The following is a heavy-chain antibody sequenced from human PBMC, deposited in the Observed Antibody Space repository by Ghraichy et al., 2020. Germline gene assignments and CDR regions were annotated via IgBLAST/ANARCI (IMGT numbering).Heavy chain of an antibody. CDR3: ARDRRGLYYYDSSGSYYYYYGMDV. CDR2: IYYSGST. Sequence: SETLSLTCTVSGGSISSYYWSWIRQPPGKGLEWIGYIYYSGSTNYNPSLKSRVTISVDTSKNQFSLKLSSVTAADTAVYYCARDRRGLYYYDSSGSYYYYYGMDVWGQGTTVTVSS. CDR1: GGSISSYY. V-gene: IGHV4-59*01. D-gene: IGHD3-22*01. J-gene: IGHJ6*02.